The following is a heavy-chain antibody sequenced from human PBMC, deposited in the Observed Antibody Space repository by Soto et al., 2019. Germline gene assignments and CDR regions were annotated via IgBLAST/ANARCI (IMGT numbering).Heavy chain of an antibody. CDR2: IKEDGSEK. J-gene: IGHJ6*02. V-gene: IGHV3-7*03. Sequence: PGGSLRLSCVGSGFRISNYFMSWVRQAPGKGLEWVANIKEDGSEKYYVESVKGRFTISRDNAKNSLYLQVKSLRDEDTAVYYCESHRFRGLDVWGPGTTVTVSS. D-gene: IGHD3-10*01. CDR1: GFRISNYF. CDR3: ESHRFRGLDV.